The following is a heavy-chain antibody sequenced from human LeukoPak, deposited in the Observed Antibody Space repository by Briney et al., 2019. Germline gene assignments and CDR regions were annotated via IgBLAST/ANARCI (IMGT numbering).Heavy chain of an antibody. CDR3: ARGTVFRAPKYDYVWGSYRAYDY. CDR2: IIPIFGTA. J-gene: IGHJ4*02. V-gene: IGHV1-69*13. D-gene: IGHD3-16*02. CDR1: GGTFSSYA. Sequence: GASVKASCKASGGTFSSYAISWVRQAPGQGLEWMGGIIPIFGTANYAQKFQGRVTITADESTSTAYMELSSLRSEDTAVYYCARGTVFRAPKYDYVWGSYRAYDYWGQGTLVTVSS.